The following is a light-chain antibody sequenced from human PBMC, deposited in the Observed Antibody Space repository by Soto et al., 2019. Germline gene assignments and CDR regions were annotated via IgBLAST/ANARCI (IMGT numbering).Light chain of an antibody. CDR1: QDISNY. Sequence: MSLSAAAVSAYEGERATITCKASQDISNYLTWYQQKPGKAPKLLIYDASNMAAGVPSRFSGSGSGTEFTLTISSLQSEDFAVYYCQQSDNLPIPFG. J-gene: IGKJ4*02. V-gene: IGKV1-33*01. CDR3: QQSDNLPIP. CDR2: DAS.